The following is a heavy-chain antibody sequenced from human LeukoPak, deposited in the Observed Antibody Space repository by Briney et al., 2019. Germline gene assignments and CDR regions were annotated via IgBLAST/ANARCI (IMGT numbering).Heavy chain of an antibody. Sequence: GASVKVSCKASGYTFTSYYMHWVRQAPGQGLEWVGIINPSGGSTSYAQKFQGRVTMTRDTSTSTVYMELSSLRSEDSAVYYCARDLDRLLWFGELPPSYYYGMDVWGKGTTVTVSS. J-gene: IGHJ6*04. CDR2: INPSGGST. CDR3: ARDLDRLLWFGELPPSYYYGMDV. V-gene: IGHV1-46*01. D-gene: IGHD3-10*01. CDR1: GYTFTSYY.